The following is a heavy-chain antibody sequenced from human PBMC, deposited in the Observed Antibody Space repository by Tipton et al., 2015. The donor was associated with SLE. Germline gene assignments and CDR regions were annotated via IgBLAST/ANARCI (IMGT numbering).Heavy chain of an antibody. CDR3: ARVLLVDLGNDAFDI. V-gene: IGHV4-34*01. Sequence: LRLSCAVYGGSFSGYYWSWIRQPPGKGLEWIGEINHSGGINYKPSLKSRVAISEDTAKNQFSLKLSSVTAADTALYYCARVLLVDLGNDAFDIWGQGTMVTVSS. D-gene: IGHD2-15*01. J-gene: IGHJ3*02. CDR2: INHSGGI. CDR1: GGSFSGYY.